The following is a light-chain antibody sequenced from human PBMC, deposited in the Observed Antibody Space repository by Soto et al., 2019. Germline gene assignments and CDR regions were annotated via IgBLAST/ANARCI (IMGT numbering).Light chain of an antibody. J-gene: IGKJ1*01. CDR1: QSVSSY. CDR2: DAS. V-gene: IGKV3-11*01. CDR3: QQRSNWLWT. Sequence: EIVLTQSPATLYLSPGERATLAWRASQSVSSYLAWYQQKPGQAPRLLIYDASNRATGIPARFSGSGSGTDFTLTISSLEPEDFAVYYCQQRSNWLWTFGQGTKVDIK.